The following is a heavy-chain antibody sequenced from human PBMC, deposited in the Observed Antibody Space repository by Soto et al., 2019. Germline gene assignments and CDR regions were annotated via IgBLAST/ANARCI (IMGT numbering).Heavy chain of an antibody. J-gene: IGHJ4*02. V-gene: IGHV3-23*01. CDR3: AKDQSSTIVGRRGFDY. CDR1: GFTFNSFA. D-gene: IGHD4-4*01. Sequence: GGSLRLSCAASGFTFNSFAMSWVRQAPGKGLEWVSGITGSGGSIYYADSVKGRFTISRDNSMNTLYLQMNSLRAEDTAVYYCAKDQSSTIVGRRGFDYWGQGALVTVSS. CDR2: ITGSGGSI.